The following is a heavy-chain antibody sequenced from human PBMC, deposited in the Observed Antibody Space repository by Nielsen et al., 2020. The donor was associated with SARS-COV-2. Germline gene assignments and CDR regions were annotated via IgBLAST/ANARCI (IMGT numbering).Heavy chain of an antibody. CDR3: AQELSPSLGMDV. CDR2: IDSAGDT. V-gene: IGHV3-13*04. Sequence: ESLKISCAASGFNFSSYDIFWVRQATGKGLEWVATIDSAGDTFYPGSVKGRFSVSRENGKNSLFLQMNSLRDGDTAVYYCAQELSPSLGMDVWGQGTTVTVSS. J-gene: IGHJ6*02. CDR1: GFNFSSYD. D-gene: IGHD1-7*01.